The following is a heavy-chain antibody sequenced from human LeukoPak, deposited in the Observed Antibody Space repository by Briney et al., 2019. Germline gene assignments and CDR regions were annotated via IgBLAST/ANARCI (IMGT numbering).Heavy chain of an antibody. CDR1: GFTLSNYW. V-gene: IGHV3-7*01. CDR3: AKEAGGATTRVGYFDY. Sequence: PGGSLRLSCAASGFTLSNYWMSWVRQAPGKGLEWVANIKQDGSEKYYADSVKGRFTISRDNSKNTVYLQMNSLRAEDTAVYYCAKEAGGATTRVGYFDYWGQGTLVTVSS. CDR2: IKQDGSEK. J-gene: IGHJ4*02. D-gene: IGHD1-26*01.